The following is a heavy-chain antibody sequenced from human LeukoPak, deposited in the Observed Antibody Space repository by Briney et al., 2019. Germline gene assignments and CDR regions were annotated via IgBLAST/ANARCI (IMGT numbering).Heavy chain of an antibody. D-gene: IGHD3-22*01. J-gene: IGHJ4*02. CDR1: GGSFSGYY. CDR2: IYYSGST. V-gene: IGHV4-34*01. Sequence: SETLSLTCAVYGGSFSGYYWSRIRQPPGKGLEWIGSIYYSGSTYYSPSLKSRVTISVDTSKNQFSLKLSSVTAADTAVYYCAREGDYYDSSGYFRYWGQGTLVTVSS. CDR3: AREGDYYDSSGYFRY.